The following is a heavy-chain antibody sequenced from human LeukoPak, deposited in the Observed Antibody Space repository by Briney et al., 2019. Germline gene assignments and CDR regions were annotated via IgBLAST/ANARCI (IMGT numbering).Heavy chain of an antibody. CDR2: ISAYNGNT. CDR1: GYTFTSYG. J-gene: IGHJ4*02. D-gene: IGHD5-18*01. CDR3: ARGGRYSYGYALRKYYFDY. Sequence: ASVKVSCKASGYTFTSYGISWVRQAPGQGLEWMGWISAYNGNTNYAQKLQGRVTMTTDTSTSTAYMELRSLRSDDTAVYYCARGGRYSYGYALRKYYFDYWGQGTLVTVSS. V-gene: IGHV1-18*01.